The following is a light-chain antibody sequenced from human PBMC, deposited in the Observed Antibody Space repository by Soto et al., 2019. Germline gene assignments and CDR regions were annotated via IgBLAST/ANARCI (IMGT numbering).Light chain of an antibody. CDR2: AAS. Sequence: DIQMTQSPSSLSASVGDRVSITCRASQGISNYLAWYQQKAGKTPKLLIYAASALQSGVPSRFSGSGSGTDFTLTISSLQPEDVATYYCQKYNGALWAFGQGTKVESK. CDR1: QGISNY. J-gene: IGKJ1*01. CDR3: QKYNGALWA. V-gene: IGKV1-27*01.